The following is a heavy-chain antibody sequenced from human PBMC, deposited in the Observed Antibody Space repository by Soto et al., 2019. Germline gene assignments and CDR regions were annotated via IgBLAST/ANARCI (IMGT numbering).Heavy chain of an antibody. CDR2: ISWNSGSI. Sequence: EVQLVESGGGLVQPGRSLRLSCAASGFTFDDYAMHWVRQAPGKGLEWVSGISWNSGSIGYADSVKGRFTISRDNAKNSLYLQMNSLRAEDTALYYCAKDIGDEEWLVDHWGQGTLVTVSS. V-gene: IGHV3-9*01. CDR3: AKDIGDEEWLVDH. CDR1: GFTFDDYA. J-gene: IGHJ4*02. D-gene: IGHD6-19*01.